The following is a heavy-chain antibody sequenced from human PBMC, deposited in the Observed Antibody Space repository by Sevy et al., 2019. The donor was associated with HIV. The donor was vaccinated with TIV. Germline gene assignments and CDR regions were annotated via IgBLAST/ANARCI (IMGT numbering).Heavy chain of an antibody. J-gene: IGHJ6*02. CDR1: GFSFSYYG. CDR3: ANAYSGSYSHSYLYALDV. D-gene: IGHD1-26*01. V-gene: IGHV3-30*18. Sequence: GGSLRLSCIGSGFSFSYYGIHWVRQSPGKGLDWVALISHDGINEYYADSVKGRFTISRDNSKNTVYLEMNSLRKEDTAIYVGANAYSGSYSHSYLYALDVWGQGTTVTVSS. CDR2: ISHDGINE.